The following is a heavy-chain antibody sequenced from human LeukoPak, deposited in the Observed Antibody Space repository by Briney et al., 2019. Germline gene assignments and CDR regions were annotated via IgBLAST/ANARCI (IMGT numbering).Heavy chain of an antibody. CDR1: GGSISSSSYY. J-gene: IGHJ6*02. CDR2: IYYSGST. CDR3: ARRSTAMVPDYYYYGMDV. Sequence: PSETLSLTCTVSGGSISSSSYYWGWIRQPPGKGLEWIGSIYYSGSTYYNPSLKSRVTISVDTSKNQFSLKLSSVSAADTAVYYCARRSTAMVPDYYYYGMDVWGQGTTVTVSS. V-gene: IGHV4-39*01. D-gene: IGHD5-18*01.